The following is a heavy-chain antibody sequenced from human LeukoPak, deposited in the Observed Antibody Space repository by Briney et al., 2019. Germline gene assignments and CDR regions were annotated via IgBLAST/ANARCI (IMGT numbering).Heavy chain of an antibody. CDR3: TNTVAGREGLDY. D-gene: IGHD5-12*01. V-gene: IGHV3-74*01. Sequence: PGGSLRLSCAASGFTFSTYWMHWVRQAPGKGLVWVSRINTDGSSISYADSVKGRFTISRDNAKNTLYLQMNSLRAEDTAMYYCTNTVAGREGLDYWGQGTLVTVSS. CDR1: GFTFSTYW. CDR2: INTDGSSI. J-gene: IGHJ4*02.